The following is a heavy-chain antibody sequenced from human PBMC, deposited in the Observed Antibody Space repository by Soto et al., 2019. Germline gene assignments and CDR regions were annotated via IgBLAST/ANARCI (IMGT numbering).Heavy chain of an antibody. J-gene: IGHJ6*02. V-gene: IGHV4-31*03. Sequence: LSLTCTVSGGSISSGGYYWSWIRQHPGKGLEWIGYIYYSGSTYYNPSLKSRVTISVDTSKNQFSLKLSSVTAADTAVYYCASGITIFGVPYYYYGMDVWGQGTTVTVSS. CDR2: IYYSGST. CDR3: ASGITIFGVPYYYYGMDV. D-gene: IGHD3-3*01. CDR1: GGSISSGGYY.